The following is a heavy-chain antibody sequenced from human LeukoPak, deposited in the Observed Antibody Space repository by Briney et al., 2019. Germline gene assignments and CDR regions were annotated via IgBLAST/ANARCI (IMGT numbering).Heavy chain of an antibody. J-gene: IGHJ4*02. CDR2: IDKSGGTT. V-gene: IGHV3-11*04. CDR1: GFAFSDSY. Sequence: PGGYLRLSCAASGFAFSDSYMTWIRQAPGKGLEWVAFIDKSGGTTYYADSVKGRFTISRDNAKSSLYLEMNSLRAEDTAVYYCATSRTMDYWGQGTLVTVSS. D-gene: IGHD1-14*01. CDR3: ATSRTMDY.